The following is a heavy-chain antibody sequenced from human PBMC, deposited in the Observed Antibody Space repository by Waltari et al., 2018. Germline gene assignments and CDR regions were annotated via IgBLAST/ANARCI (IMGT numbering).Heavy chain of an antibody. D-gene: IGHD1-26*01. J-gene: IGHJ4*02. CDR1: GFSFRSYD. CDR2: IDSVGTTT. V-gene: IGHV3-48*03. CDR3: ANVGNYFGD. Sequence: EGELVGSGGGLVQPGGSLRLSCVASGFSFRSYDVTWVRQPPGKELEWVSDIDSVGTTTRDADAGRGRCTGARDNAKKSLYLQLNRLRVEDTAIYYCANVGNYFGDWGQGTLVAVSS.